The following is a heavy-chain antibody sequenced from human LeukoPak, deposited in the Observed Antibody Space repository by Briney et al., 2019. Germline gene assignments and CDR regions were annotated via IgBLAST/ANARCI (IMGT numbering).Heavy chain of an antibody. CDR3: ARDGGGSDY. CDR1: GGSISSGDYY. V-gene: IGHV4-30-4*01. J-gene: IGHJ4*02. Sequence: SETLSLTCTVSGGSISSGDYYWSWIRQPPGKGLEWIGYIYYSGSTYYNPSLKSRVTISVDTSKNQFSLRVSSVTAADTAVYYCARDGGGSDYWGQGTLVTVSS. D-gene: IGHD1-26*01. CDR2: IYYSGST.